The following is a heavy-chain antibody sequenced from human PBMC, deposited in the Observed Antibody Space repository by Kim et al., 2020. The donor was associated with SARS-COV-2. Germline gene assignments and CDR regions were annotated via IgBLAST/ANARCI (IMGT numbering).Heavy chain of an antibody. V-gene: IGHV3-43*02. CDR1: GFTFDDYA. CDR2: ISADGGST. CDR3: AKDIWYSSSSGVDY. Sequence: GGSLRLSCAASGFTFDDYAMHWVRQAPGKGLEWVSLISADGGSTYYADSVKGRVTISRDNSKNSLYLQMNSLRTEDTALCDWAKDIWYSSSSGVDYWGQGTLVTVSS. J-gene: IGHJ4*02. D-gene: IGHD6-6*01.